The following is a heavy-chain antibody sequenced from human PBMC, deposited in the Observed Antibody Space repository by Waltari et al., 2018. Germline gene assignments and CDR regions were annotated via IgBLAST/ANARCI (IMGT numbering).Heavy chain of an antibody. CDR2: INCDGSDP. CDR3: ARAPTTHWANDY. Sequence: EVQLVESGGGLVQPGGSLKLSCAASGFSFSNYWMYWVRQAPGQGLVWVSRINCDGSDPTYADSVRGRFSISRDNAKNTLSLQMDSLRADDTAVYYCARAPTTHWANDYWGQGTLVTVSS. V-gene: IGHV3-74*01. CDR1: GFSFSNYW. D-gene: IGHD1-1*01. J-gene: IGHJ4*02.